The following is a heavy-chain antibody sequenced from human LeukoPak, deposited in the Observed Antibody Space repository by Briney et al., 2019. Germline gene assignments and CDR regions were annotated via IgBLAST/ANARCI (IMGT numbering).Heavy chain of an antibody. Sequence: GGSLRLSCAVSGFSVSGYWMTWVRQAPGKGLERVANIKQDGSEKNYVDSVKGRFTISRDNAENSLFLQMNSLRVEDTAVYYCAREWQGGIAAAGTRIEGDYWGQGTLVAVSS. CDR2: IKQDGSEK. D-gene: IGHD6-13*01. V-gene: IGHV3-7*01. J-gene: IGHJ4*02. CDR1: GFSVSGYW. CDR3: AREWQGGIAAAGTRIEGDY.